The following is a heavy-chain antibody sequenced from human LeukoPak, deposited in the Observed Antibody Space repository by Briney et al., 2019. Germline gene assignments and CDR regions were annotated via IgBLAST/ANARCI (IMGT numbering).Heavy chain of an antibody. CDR3: ARGYSGFPSYYYYTDV. Sequence: GGSLRLSCAASGFTSSYYYMTWLRQAPGKGLEWISDISSSASTRYYADSVKGRFTISRDNAKNSLYLQMNSLRAADTAVYYCARGYSGFPSYYYYTDVWGRGTTVTVSS. CDR1: GFTSSYYY. V-gene: IGHV3-11*04. CDR2: ISSSASTR. J-gene: IGHJ6*03. D-gene: IGHD2-21*01.